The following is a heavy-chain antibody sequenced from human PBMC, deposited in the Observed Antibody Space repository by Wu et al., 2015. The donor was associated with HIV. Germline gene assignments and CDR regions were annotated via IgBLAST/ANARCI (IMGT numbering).Heavy chain of an antibody. CDR1: GGSFSGYY. J-gene: IGHJ3*02. CDR3: ARHVRYYDSTVYYNSAFDI. D-gene: IGHD3-22*01. CDR2: INHSGST. Sequence: QVQLQQLGAGLLKPSEALSLTCAVYGGSFSGYYWSWIRQPPGKGLEWIGEINHSGSTNYNPSLKSRVTISVDTSKNQFSLKLSSVTAADTAVYFCARHVRYYDSTVYYNSAFDIWGQGTLVTVSS. V-gene: IGHV4-34*01.